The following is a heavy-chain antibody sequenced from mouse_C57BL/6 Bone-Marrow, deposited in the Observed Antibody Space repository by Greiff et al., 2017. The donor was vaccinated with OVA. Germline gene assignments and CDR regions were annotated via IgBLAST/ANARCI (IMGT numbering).Heavy chain of an antibody. Sequence: QVQLQQPGAELVKPGASVKLSCKASGYTFTSYWMPWVTQRPGQGLEWIGEIDPSDSYTNYNQKFKGKATLTVDTSSSTAYMQLSSLTSEDSAVYYCARKRIYYDYVDDWGQGTTLTVSS. CDR2: IDPSDSYT. CDR1: GYTFTSYW. J-gene: IGHJ2*01. V-gene: IGHV1-50*01. CDR3: ARKRIYYDYVDD. D-gene: IGHD2-4*01.